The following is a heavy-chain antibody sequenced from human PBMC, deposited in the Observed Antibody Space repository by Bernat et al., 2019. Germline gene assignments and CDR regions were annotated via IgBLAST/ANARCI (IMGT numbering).Heavy chain of an antibody. CDR3: ARVLWVRKVTINSVDS. CDR1: GFTFSTYS. Sequence: VQLVESGGGVVQPGRSLRLSCAASGFTFSTYSMNWVRQAPGKGLEWVSSISSTGTYIYCADSVQGRFSISRDNAKNSLYLQMNSLRAEDTAIYYCARVLWVRKVTINSVDSWGQGTLVTVSS. D-gene: IGHD4-17*01. CDR2: ISSTGTYI. V-gene: IGHV3-21*01. J-gene: IGHJ4*02.